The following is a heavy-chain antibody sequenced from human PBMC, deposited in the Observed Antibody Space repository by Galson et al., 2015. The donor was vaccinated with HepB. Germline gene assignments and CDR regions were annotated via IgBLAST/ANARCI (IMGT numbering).Heavy chain of an antibody. J-gene: IGHJ6*02. V-gene: IGHV3-30*16. CDR1: GFTFSTYE. CDR3: AKGRQQLTTGGRYKGMDV. Sequence: SLRLSCATSGFTFSTYEMHWVRQAPGKGLEWVAVILHDGSNKYYADSVKGRFTISRDNSKNTLYLQMNSLRAEDTAVYCCAKGRQQLTTGGRYKGMDVWGQGTTVTVSS. CDR2: ILHDGSNK. D-gene: IGHD6-13*01.